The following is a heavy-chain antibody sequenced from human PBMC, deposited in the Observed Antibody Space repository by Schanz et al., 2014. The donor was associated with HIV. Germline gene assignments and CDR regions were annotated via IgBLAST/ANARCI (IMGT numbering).Heavy chain of an antibody. J-gene: IGHJ6*02. Sequence: QVQPVESGGGVVQPGRSQRLSCAASGFIFSSYGMHWVRQAPGKGLEWVAVISYDGSSKYYADSVQGRFTITRDNSKNTLYLQMNSLRAEDTAMYYCARDDCSGGSCYSNYYYGMDVWGQGTTVTVSS. V-gene: IGHV3-30*03. CDR3: ARDDCSGGSCYSNYYYGMDV. CDR2: ISYDGSSK. CDR1: GFIFSSYG. D-gene: IGHD2-15*01.